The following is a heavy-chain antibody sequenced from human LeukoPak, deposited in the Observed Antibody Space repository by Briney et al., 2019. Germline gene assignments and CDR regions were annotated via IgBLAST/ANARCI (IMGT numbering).Heavy chain of an antibody. CDR3: ATSPCSGGSCYSGYFDL. D-gene: IGHD2-15*01. V-gene: IGHV3-23*01. J-gene: IGHJ4*02. CDR1: GFAFSSYA. CDR2: ISGSGVST. Sequence: GGCLRLSCAASGFAFSSYAMNWVRQAPGKGLEWVSIISGSGVSTYYADSVKGRFTISRDSSRNTLYLQMNSLRAEDTAIYYCATSPCSGGSCYSGYFDLWGQGTLVTVSS.